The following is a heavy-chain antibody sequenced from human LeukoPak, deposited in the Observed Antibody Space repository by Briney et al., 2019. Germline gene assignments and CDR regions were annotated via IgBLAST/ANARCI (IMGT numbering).Heavy chain of an antibody. Sequence: GGSLRLSCAASGFTFSNYVMSWVRQAPGKGLEWVAVISYDGSNKYYADSVKGRFTISRDNSKNTLYLQMSSLRPEDTAVYYCAKVQTSNYYYYGMDVWGQGTTVTVSS. CDR1: GFTFSNYV. CDR3: AKVQTSNYYYYGMDV. J-gene: IGHJ6*02. V-gene: IGHV3-30*18. D-gene: IGHD1-1*01. CDR2: ISYDGSNK.